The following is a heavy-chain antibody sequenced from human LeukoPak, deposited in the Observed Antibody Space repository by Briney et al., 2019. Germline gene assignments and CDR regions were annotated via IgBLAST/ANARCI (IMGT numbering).Heavy chain of an antibody. CDR1: GFTFTTYY. D-gene: IGHD1/OR15-1a*01. CDR3: ARENWTNDF. Sequence: GGSLRLSCSASGFTFTTYYMSWVRQAPGKGLEWVANINQDGGTKYYVDSVKGRFTISRDNAINSVFLQMNSLRAEDTAVYYCARENWTNDFWGQGTLVTVSS. CDR2: INQDGGTK. J-gene: IGHJ4*02. V-gene: IGHV3-7*01.